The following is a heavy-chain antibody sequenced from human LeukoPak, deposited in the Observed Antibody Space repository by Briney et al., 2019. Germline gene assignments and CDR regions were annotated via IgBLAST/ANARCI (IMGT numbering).Heavy chain of an antibody. V-gene: IGHV1-2*02. CDR2: INARSGDT. J-gene: IGHJ1*01. D-gene: IGHD6-13*01. Sequence: ASVKVSCKASGYTFSGYYILWVRQAPGRGLEWVGWINARSGDTNYAQKFQGRVILTRDTSITTSYMEVVSLTSDDTAVYYCARASLASAGTRFWGQGTQVIVSS. CDR3: ARASLASAGTRF. CDR1: GYTFSGYY.